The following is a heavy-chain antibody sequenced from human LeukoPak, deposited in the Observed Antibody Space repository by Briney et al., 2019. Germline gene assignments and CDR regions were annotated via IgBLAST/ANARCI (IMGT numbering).Heavy chain of an antibody. Sequence: GGSLRLSCAASGFTFSSYAMSWVRQAPGKGLEWVSAISGSGGSTYYADFVKGRFTISRDNSKNTLYLQMNSLRAEDTAVYYCAKPFVSGDYVNYYYGMDVWGQGTTVTVSS. CDR2: ISGSGGST. D-gene: IGHD4-17*01. CDR3: AKPFVSGDYVNYYYGMDV. J-gene: IGHJ6*02. V-gene: IGHV3-23*01. CDR1: GFTFSSYA.